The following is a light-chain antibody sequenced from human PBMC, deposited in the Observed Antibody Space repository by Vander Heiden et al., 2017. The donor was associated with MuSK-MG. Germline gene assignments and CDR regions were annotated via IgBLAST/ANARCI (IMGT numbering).Light chain of an antibody. J-gene: IGLJ1*01. CDR3: SSYTNSDTYV. CDR1: SSDVGGYHY. CDR2: DVT. V-gene: IGLV2-14*01. Sequence: QSALNQPASVSGSPGQSITISCTGTSSDVGGYHYVYWYQQHPGNAPILMIYDVTKRPAGVSNRFSGSKSGTTASLTIAGLQAEDEADYSCSSYTNSDTYVFGTGTKVTVL.